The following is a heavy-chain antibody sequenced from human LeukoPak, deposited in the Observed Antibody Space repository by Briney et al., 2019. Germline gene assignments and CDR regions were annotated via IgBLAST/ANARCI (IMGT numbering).Heavy chain of an antibody. CDR2: IKSISHGGTT. CDR3: ATGPLQAFDL. J-gene: IGHJ3*01. Sequence: PGGSLRLSCAASEFTFSNAWMSWVRQAPGKGLEWIGHIKSISHGGTTDYAAPVKGRFSISRDDSKNTLYLQMNSLRTEDTAVYYCATGPLQAFDLWGHGTMVTVSS. CDR1: EFTFSNAW. V-gene: IGHV3-15*01.